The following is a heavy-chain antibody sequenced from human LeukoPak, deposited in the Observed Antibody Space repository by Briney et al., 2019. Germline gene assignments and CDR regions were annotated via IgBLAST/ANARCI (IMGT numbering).Heavy chain of an antibody. CDR3: ARLYCSGGSCYGNRRNNWFDP. Sequence: PSETLSLTCAVYGGSFSGYYWSWIRQPPGKGLQWIGSTYYRGSTYYNPSLKSRVTISVDTSKNQFSLKLSSVTAADTAVYYCARLYCSGGSCYGNRRNNWFDPWGQGTLVTVSS. CDR1: GGSFSGYY. D-gene: IGHD2-15*01. J-gene: IGHJ5*02. CDR2: TYYRGST. V-gene: IGHV4-34*01.